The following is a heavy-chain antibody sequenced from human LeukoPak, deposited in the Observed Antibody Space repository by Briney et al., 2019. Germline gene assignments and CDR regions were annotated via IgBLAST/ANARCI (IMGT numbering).Heavy chain of an antibody. CDR1: TFTFSKYA. Sequence: PGGSLRLSCSASTFTFSKYAGGWVRQARGKGGGWGSAINRSGKDTYYRDWVRGRFTSSRDNCKNTLYLQINSLRAEDTAIYYCAEERGAYGSTTFVYWRQGPL. J-gene: IGHJ4*02. V-gene: IGHV3-23*01. D-gene: IGHD2-15*01. CDR3: AEERGAYGSTTFVY. CDR2: INRSGKDT.